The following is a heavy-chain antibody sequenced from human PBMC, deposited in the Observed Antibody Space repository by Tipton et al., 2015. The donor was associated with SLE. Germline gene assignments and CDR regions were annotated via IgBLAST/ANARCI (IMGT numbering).Heavy chain of an antibody. CDR3: VSVPLGLRPPLY. CDR2: IYYSGST. CDR1: GYSISSGHY. V-gene: IGHV4-38-2*01. Sequence: GLVKPSDTLSLSCAVSGYSISSGHYWSWIRQPPGKGLEWIGYIYYSGSTNYNPSLKSRVTISVDTSKNQFSLKLSSVTAADTAVYYCVSVPLGLRPPLYWGQGTLVTVSS. D-gene: IGHD4-17*01. J-gene: IGHJ4*02.